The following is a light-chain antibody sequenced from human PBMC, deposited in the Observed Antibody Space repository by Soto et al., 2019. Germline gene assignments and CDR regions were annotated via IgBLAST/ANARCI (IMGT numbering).Light chain of an antibody. CDR3: QQYGGSPLYT. V-gene: IGKV3-20*01. Sequence: EIVLTQSPGTLSLSPGERATLSCRASQSVSSSYLAWYQKKPGQAPRLLINGASSRATGISDRFSGSGSGTDFTLTISRLEPEDFAVYYCQQYGGSPLYTFGQGTKLEIK. J-gene: IGKJ2*01. CDR1: QSVSSSY. CDR2: GAS.